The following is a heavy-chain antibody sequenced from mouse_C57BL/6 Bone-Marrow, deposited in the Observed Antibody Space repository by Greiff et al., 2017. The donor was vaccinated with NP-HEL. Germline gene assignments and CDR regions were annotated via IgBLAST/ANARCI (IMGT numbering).Heavy chain of an antibody. J-gene: IGHJ2*01. CDR1: GYTFTSYW. D-gene: IGHD1-1*01. CDR3: ARCGSSY. V-gene: IGHV1-50*01. CDR2: IDPSDSYT. Sequence: VQLQQSGAELVKPGASVKLSCKASGYTFTSYWMQWVKQRPGQGLEWIGEIDPSDSYTNYNQKFKGKATLTVDTSSSTAYMQLSSLTSEDSAVYYCARCGSSYWGQGTTLTVSS.